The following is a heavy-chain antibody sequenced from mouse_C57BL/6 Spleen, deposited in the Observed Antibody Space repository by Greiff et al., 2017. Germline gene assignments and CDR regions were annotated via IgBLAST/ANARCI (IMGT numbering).Heavy chain of an antibody. V-gene: IGHV14-4*01. CDR2: IDPENGDT. Sequence: EVQLQQSGAELVRPGASVKLSCTASGFNIKDDYMHWVKQRPEQGLEWIGWIDPENGDTEYASKFQGKATITADTSSNTAYLQLSSLTSEDTAVDYCTFYYTGYFDVWGTGTTVTVSS. CDR3: TFYYTGYFDV. CDR1: GFNIKDDY. D-gene: IGHD1-1*01. J-gene: IGHJ1*03.